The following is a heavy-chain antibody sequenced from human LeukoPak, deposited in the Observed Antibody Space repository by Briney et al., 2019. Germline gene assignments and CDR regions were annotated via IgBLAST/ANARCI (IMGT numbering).Heavy chain of an antibody. CDR1: GFTFSSYW. CDR2: INQDASEK. CDR3: TTYSAFDV. V-gene: IGHV3-7*05. D-gene: IGHD4-17*01. Sequence: GGSLRLSCASSGFTFSSYWMKRIRQAPGKGLEWVASINQDASEKHLVDSVKGRFTISRDNAKNSVFLQMNSLRVEDTAVYYCTTYSAFDVWGQGTMVTVS. J-gene: IGHJ3*01.